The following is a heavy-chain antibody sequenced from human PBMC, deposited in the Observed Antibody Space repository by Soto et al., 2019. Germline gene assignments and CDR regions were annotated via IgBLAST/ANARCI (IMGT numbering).Heavy chain of an antibody. J-gene: IGHJ4*02. CDR3: ATGGELTRSSGWYGSHNFFDY. Sequence: ASETLSLTCTVSGGSISSSSYYWGWIRQPPGKGLEWIGSIYYSGSTYYNPSLKSRVTISVDTSKNQFSLKLSSVTAADTAVYYCATGGELTRSSGWYGSHNFFDYWGQGTLVTVSS. CDR1: GGSISSSSYY. CDR2: IYYSGST. V-gene: IGHV4-39*01. D-gene: IGHD6-19*01.